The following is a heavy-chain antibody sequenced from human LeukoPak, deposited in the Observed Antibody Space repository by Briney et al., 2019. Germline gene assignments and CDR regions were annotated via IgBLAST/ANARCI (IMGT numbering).Heavy chain of an antibody. CDR1: GGSFSGYY. Sequence: SETLSLTCAVYGGSFSGYYWSWIRQPPGKGLEWIGNLHYSGVTYYNPSLKSRVTISVDTSKNQLSLKLSSVTAADTAVYYCARLYSSSVYFDYWGQGTLVTVSS. V-gene: IGHV4-34*01. CDR2: LHYSGVT. D-gene: IGHD6-6*01. J-gene: IGHJ4*02. CDR3: ARLYSSSVYFDY.